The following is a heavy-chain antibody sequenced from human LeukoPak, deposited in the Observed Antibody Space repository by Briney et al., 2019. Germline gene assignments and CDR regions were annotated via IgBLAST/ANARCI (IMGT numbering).Heavy chain of an antibody. D-gene: IGHD3-22*01. CDR2: ISGSGGST. CDR1: GFTFSSYA. Sequence: GGSLRLSCAASGFTFSSYAMSWVRQAPGKGLEWVSAISGSGGSTYYADSVKGRFTIYRDNSKNTLYLQMNSLRAEDTAVYYCAKDLMIVVVITSASDYWGQGTLVTVSS. CDR3: AKDLMIVVVITSASDY. V-gene: IGHV3-23*01. J-gene: IGHJ4*02.